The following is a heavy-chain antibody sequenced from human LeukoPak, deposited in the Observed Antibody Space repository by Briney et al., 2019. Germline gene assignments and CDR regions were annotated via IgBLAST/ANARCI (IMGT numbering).Heavy chain of an antibody. D-gene: IGHD5-24*01. Sequence: GGSLRLSCAASGFAFSDYYTSWIRQAPGKGLEWVSYISSSGSTIYYADSVKGRFTISRDNAKNSLYLQMNSLRAEDTAVYYCARVSVEIAFDIWGQGTMVTVSS. V-gene: IGHV3-11*04. CDR2: ISSSGSTI. CDR1: GFAFSDYY. J-gene: IGHJ3*02. CDR3: ARVSVEIAFDI.